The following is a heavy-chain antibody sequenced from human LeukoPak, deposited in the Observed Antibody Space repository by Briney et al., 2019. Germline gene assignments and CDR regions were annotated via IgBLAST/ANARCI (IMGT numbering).Heavy chain of an antibody. Sequence: ASVKASGKASGYTFTSYVIIWVRQAPGQGLEWMGWISAYNGNTNYDQKLPGRVTKTTDTSTTTAYLELSGRRSDDTAVYYCARDIRTLDYYDSQSPCYFDYWGQGTLVTVSS. CDR1: GYTFTSYV. V-gene: IGHV1-18*01. J-gene: IGHJ4*02. CDR2: ISAYNGNT. CDR3: ARDIRTLDYYDSQSPCYFDY. D-gene: IGHD3-22*01.